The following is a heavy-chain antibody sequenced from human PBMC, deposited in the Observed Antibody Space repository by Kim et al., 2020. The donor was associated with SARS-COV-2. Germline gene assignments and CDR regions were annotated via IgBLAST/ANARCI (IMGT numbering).Heavy chain of an antibody. D-gene: IGHD3-10*01. J-gene: IGHJ6*02. CDR2: IVVGSGNT. V-gene: IGHV1-58*02. CDR3: AAARGLEPRYGSGSYYNVDYYGMDV. Sequence: SVKVSCKASGFTFTSSAMQWVRQARGQRLEWIGWIVVGSGNTNYAQEFQERVTITRDMSTSTAYMELSSLRSEDTAVYYCAAARGLEPRYGSGSYYNVDYYGMDVWGQGTTVTVSS. CDR1: GFTFTSSA.